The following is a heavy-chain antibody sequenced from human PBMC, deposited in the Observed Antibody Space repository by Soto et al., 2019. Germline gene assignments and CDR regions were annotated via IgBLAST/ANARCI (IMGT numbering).Heavy chain of an antibody. Sequence: GGSMRLSCAASGFTFSSYCMSWVRQAPGKELEWVANIKQDGSEKYYVDSVKGRFTISRDNAKNSLYLQMNSLRAEDTAVYYCARSTPYCSSTSCYGFYYYYYYGMDVWGQGTTVTVSS. J-gene: IGHJ6*02. V-gene: IGHV3-7*01. CDR2: IKQDGSEK. CDR1: GFTFSSYC. D-gene: IGHD2-2*01. CDR3: ARSTPYCSSTSCYGFYYYYYYGMDV.